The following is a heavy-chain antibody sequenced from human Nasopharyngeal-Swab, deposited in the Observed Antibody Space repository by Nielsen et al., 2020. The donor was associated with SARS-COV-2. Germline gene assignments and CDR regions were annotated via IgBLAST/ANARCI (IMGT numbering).Heavy chain of an antibody. CDR3: TRTLSASYMDV. J-gene: IGHJ6*03. V-gene: IGHV3-13*01. Sequence: GGSLRLSFAASGFTFSRFDMHLVRQVMGKGLEWVSAIGTAGDTYYPRSMKGRFTISRGDAENILYLQMNSLRAEDTAVYYCTRTLSASYMDVWGKGTTVTVSS. CDR1: GFTFSRFD. CDR2: IGTAGDT.